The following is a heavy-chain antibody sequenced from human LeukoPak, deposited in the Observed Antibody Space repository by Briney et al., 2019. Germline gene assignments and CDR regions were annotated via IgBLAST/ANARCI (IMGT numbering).Heavy chain of an antibody. D-gene: IGHD4-11*01. J-gene: IGHJ4*02. CDR3: ASLRTRTRTTVYFDY. CDR1: GGSISSSSYY. CDR2: IYYSGST. V-gene: IGHV4-39*01. Sequence: PSETLSLTCTVSGGSISSSSYYWGWIRQPPGKGLEWIGSIYYSGSTYYNPSLKSRVTISVDTSKNQFSLKLSSVTAADTAVYYCASLRTRTRTTVYFDYWGQGTLVTVSS.